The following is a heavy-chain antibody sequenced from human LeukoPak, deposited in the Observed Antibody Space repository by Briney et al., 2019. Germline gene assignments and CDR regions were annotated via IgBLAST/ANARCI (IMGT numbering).Heavy chain of an antibody. J-gene: IGHJ4*02. CDR1: GFTFSSYG. CDR2: IWYDGSNK. V-gene: IGHV3-30*02. D-gene: IGHD3-22*01. CDR3: AKEGSSGYYYYFDY. Sequence: TGGSLRLSCAASGFTFSSYGMHWVRQAPGKGLEWVAVIWYDGSNKYYADSVKGRFTISRDNSKNTLYLQMNSLRAEDTAVYYCAKEGSSGYYYYFDYWGQGTLVTVSS.